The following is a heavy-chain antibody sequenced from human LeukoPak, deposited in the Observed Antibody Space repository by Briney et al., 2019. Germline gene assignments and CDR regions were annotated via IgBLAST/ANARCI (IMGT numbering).Heavy chain of an antibody. V-gene: IGHV1-69*13. Sequence: SVKVSCKASGGTFSSYAISWVRQAPGQGLEWMGGIIPIFGTANYAQKFQGRVTITADESTSTAYMELSSLRSEDTAVYYCARDLTVEWELPSGYFDYWGQGTLVTVSS. D-gene: IGHD1-26*01. CDR2: IIPIFGTA. J-gene: IGHJ4*02. CDR1: GGTFSSYA. CDR3: ARDLTVEWELPSGYFDY.